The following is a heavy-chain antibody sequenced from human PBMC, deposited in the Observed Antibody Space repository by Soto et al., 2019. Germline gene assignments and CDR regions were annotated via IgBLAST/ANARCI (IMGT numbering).Heavy chain of an antibody. D-gene: IGHD3-9*01. J-gene: IGHJ4*02. CDR2: ISYDGRNK. V-gene: IGHV3-30*18. CDR3: AKSHGSYDILTGYYDY. CDR1: GFTFSSYG. Sequence: GGSLRLSCAASGFTFSSYGMHWVRQAPGKGLEWVAVISYDGRNKYYADSVKGRFTISRDNSKNTLYLQMNSRRAEDVAVYYCAKSHGSYDILTGYYDYWGQGTLVTVSS.